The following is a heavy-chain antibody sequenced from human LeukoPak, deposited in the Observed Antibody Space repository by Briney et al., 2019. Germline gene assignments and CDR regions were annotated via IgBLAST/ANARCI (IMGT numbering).Heavy chain of an antibody. J-gene: IGHJ6*03. V-gene: IGHV4-34*01. CDR3: ARGINYYGSGSYWYYYYYMDV. Sequence: SETLSLTCAVYGGSFSGYYWSWLRQPPGKGLEWIGEINHSGSTNYNPSLTSRVTISVDTSKNQFSLKLSSVTAADTAVYYCARGINYYGSGSYWYYYYYMDVWGKGTTVTVSS. CDR1: GGSFSGYY. CDR2: INHSGST. D-gene: IGHD3-10*01.